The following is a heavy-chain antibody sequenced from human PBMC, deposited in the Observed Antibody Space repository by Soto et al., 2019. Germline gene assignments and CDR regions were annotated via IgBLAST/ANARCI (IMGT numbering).Heavy chain of an antibody. V-gene: IGHV1-46*01. CDR2: INPSGGST. CDR1: GYTFTSCY. J-gene: IGHJ3*02. CDR3: AKSTGNAVDI. Sequence: ASVKVSCKASGYTFTSCYMHWAGQAPGQGLECMGIINPSGGSTSYAQKFQGRVTMTRDTSTSTVYMELRRLRSEETAVYYCAKSTGNAVDIGGQGTTVTASS. D-gene: IGHD3-10*01.